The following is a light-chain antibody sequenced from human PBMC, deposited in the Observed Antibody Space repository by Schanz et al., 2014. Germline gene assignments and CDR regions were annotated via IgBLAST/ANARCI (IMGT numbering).Light chain of an antibody. CDR1: ESVGRW. CDR3: QQSYSTPQT. CDR2: DAS. Sequence: IQMTQSPSTLSASVGDRVTITCRTSESVGRWLAWYQQKPGKAPTLLIYDASRLESGVPSRFSGSGSGTDFTLTISSLQPEDFATYYCQQSYSTPQTFGGGTKVEIK. J-gene: IGKJ4*01. V-gene: IGKV1-5*01.